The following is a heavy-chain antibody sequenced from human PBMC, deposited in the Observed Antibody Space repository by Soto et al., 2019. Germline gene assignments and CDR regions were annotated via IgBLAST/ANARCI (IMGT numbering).Heavy chain of an antibody. J-gene: IGHJ4*02. D-gene: IGHD4-17*01. Sequence: QVQLVQSGAEVKKPGASVKVSCKASGYTFTTYVIAWLRQAPGQGLEWMGWISGYNGNTNYAQKLQGRVTMTSDTSTNTAYMELRSLRSDDTAVYYCAREYGNYGPDYWGQGTLVTVSS. CDR2: ISGYNGNT. CDR3: AREYGNYGPDY. V-gene: IGHV1-18*01. CDR1: GYTFTTYV.